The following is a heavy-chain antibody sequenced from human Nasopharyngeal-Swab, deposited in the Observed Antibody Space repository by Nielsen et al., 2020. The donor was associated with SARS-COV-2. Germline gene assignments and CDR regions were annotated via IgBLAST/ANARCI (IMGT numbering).Heavy chain of an antibody. Sequence: GESLKISCVASGFTFSSHAMTWVRQPPGKGLEWVSTITGNGDTTYYADSVKGRFTISRDNSENTVYLQMNSLRAEDTALYHCARPLSRDSTWTTEANWFDPWGQGTLVTVSS. CDR3: ARPLSRDSTWTTEANWFDP. D-gene: IGHD6-13*01. CDR2: ITGNGDTT. V-gene: IGHV3-23*01. J-gene: IGHJ5*02. CDR1: GFTFSSHA.